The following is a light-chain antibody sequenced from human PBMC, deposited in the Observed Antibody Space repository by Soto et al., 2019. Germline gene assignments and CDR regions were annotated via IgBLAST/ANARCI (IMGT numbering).Light chain of an antibody. CDR3: QQYNSYSWT. Sequence: DIQMTQSPSSVSASVGDRVTMTFRASQAIDSCLACYQQKPGEAPKLLIYDASSLESGVPSRFSGSGSGTEFTLTISSLQPDDFATYYCQQYNSYSWTFGQGTKVDIK. J-gene: IGKJ1*01. CDR1: QAIDSC. V-gene: IGKV1-5*01. CDR2: DAS.